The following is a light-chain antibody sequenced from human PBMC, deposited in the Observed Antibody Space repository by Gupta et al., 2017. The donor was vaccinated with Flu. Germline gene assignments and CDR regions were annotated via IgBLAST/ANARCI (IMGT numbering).Light chain of an antibody. Sequence: GQTASITCGADNIGSRSVHWYQQRPGQAPVLVVYDDTGRPSGIPERFSGSNSGNTATLIISGVEAGDEADYYCQVWDSYNDRYDFGPGTKVTVL. CDR1: NIGSRS. V-gene: IGLV3-21*02. CDR2: DDT. J-gene: IGLJ1*01. CDR3: QVWDSYNDRYD.